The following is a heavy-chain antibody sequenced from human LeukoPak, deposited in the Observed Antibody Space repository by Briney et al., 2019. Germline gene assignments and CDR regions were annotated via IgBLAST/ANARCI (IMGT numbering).Heavy chain of an antibody. D-gene: IGHD2-21*02. CDR3: TKLGLLAYCGGDCRGMDV. J-gene: IGHJ6*02. Sequence: PGGSLRLSCAASGFTFSTCAMSWVRQAPGKGLEWVSVISGSGDSIFYADSVKGRFTISRDNSRSTLYLQMNSLRVEDTAVYYCTKLGLLAYCGGDCRGMDVWGQGTTVTVSS. CDR2: ISGSGDSI. CDR1: GFTFSTCA. V-gene: IGHV3-23*01.